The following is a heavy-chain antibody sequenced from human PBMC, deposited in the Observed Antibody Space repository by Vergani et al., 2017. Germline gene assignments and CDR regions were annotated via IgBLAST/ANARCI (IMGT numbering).Heavy chain of an antibody. CDR1: GGSISSYY. CDR2: IYYSGST. V-gene: IGHV4-59*01. CDR3: ARETDYDDSSSYYPLFYC. Sequence: QVQLQESGPGLANPSETLYPTCTGPGGSISSYYWSWIRQPPGKGLEWIGYIYYSGSTNYNPSLKSRVTISVDTSKNQFSLKLSSVTAADTAVYYCARETDYDDSSSYYPLFYCGGQGSLVTVSS. D-gene: IGHD3-22*01. J-gene: IGHJ4*02.